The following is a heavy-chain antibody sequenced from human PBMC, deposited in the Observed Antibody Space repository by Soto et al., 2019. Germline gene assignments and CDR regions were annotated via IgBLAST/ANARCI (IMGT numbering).Heavy chain of an antibody. J-gene: IGHJ5*02. CDR3: AKARKDYGDYFWFDP. V-gene: IGHV3-23*01. CDR1: GFTFSGYA. D-gene: IGHD4-17*01. CDR2: ITYSGGST. Sequence: PGGSLRLSCAASGFTFSGYALNWVRQAPGKGLEWVSTITYSGGSTYYADSVKGRFTISRDNSKNTLYLQMNSLRAEDTAIYYCAKARKDYGDYFWFDPWGQGTLVTVSS.